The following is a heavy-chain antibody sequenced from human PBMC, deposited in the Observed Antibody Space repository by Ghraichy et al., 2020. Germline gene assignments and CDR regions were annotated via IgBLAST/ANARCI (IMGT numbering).Heavy chain of an antibody. V-gene: IGHV1-2*02. Sequence: ASVNVSCRASGYTFTAYDMQWVRQAPGQGLEWMGWINPNSGDTNYAQNFQGRVTMTRDTSVSTAYMEVSRLRSDDTAVYYCARYVVSGHHFDYWGQGTLVTVSS. CDR2: INPNSGDT. J-gene: IGHJ4*02. CDR1: GYTFTAYD. D-gene: IGHD3-3*01. CDR3: ARYVVSGHHFDY.